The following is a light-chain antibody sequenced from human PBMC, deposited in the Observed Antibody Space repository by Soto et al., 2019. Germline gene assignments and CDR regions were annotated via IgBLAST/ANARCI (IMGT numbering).Light chain of an antibody. V-gene: IGKV3-11*01. CDR1: QSVRNY. Sequence: VVLTQSPATLSLSPGERATLSCRASQSVRNYLAWYQWKPGQAPRLLIYDASTRATGIPARFSGSGSGTDFTLTISSREPEDLAVYDGQQRRKWPEFTFGPGTKVGI. CDR3: QQRRKWPEFT. J-gene: IGKJ3*01. CDR2: DAS.